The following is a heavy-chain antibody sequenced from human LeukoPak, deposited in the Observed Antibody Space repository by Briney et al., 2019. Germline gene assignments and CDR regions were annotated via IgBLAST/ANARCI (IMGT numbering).Heavy chain of an antibody. Sequence: KPSETLSLTCAVSGGSISSSNWWSWVRQPPGKGLEWIGEIYHSGSTNYNPSLKSRVTISVDKSKNQFSLKLSSVTAADTAVYYCARDSIPWFGERREFDYWGQGTLVTVSS. CDR1: GGSISSSNW. V-gene: IGHV4-4*02. D-gene: IGHD3-10*01. CDR2: IYHSGST. J-gene: IGHJ4*02. CDR3: ARDSIPWFGERREFDY.